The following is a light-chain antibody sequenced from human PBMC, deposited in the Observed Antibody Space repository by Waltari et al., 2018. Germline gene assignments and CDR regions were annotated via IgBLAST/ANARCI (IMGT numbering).Light chain of an antibody. CDR2: WAS. CDR3: QQYYSTPLT. V-gene: IGKV4-1*01. J-gene: IGKJ4*01. Sequence: DIVMTQSPDSLAVSLGERATINCKSSQSVLYSSNNKNYLAWSQQKPGQPPKLLISWASTRESRVPDRFSGSGSGTDFTLTISSLQAEDVAVYYCQQYYSTPLTFGGGTKVEIK. CDR1: QSVLYSSNNKNY.